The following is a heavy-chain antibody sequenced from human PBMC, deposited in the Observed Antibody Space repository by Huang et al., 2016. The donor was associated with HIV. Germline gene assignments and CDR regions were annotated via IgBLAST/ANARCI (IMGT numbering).Heavy chain of an antibody. D-gene: IGHD3-16*02. CDR3: TTWEEFDDVRGSQRYGSYMALDH. CDR2: IKGKLDGGTT. Sequence: EVHLVESGGALVKPGGSLRLSCAASGFTFKNAGMSWVRQAPGKGREWIGRIKGKLDGGTTDYAAPAKGRCTISRDDSKNMLDLQMNSLKTEDSALYFCTTWEEFDDVRGSQRYGSYMALDHWGQGTLVTVSS. V-gene: IGHV3-15*02. J-gene: IGHJ4*02. CDR1: GFTFKNAG.